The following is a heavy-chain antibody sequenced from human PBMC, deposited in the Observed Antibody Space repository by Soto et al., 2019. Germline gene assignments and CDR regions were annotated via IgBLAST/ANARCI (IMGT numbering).Heavy chain of an antibody. CDR3: ARAPRRFWSGYYDFDY. CDR1: GGSISSSSSY. D-gene: IGHD3-3*01. J-gene: IGHJ4*02. Sequence: SETLSLTCTVSGGSISSSSSYWGWIRQPPGKGLEWVGSIYYLGNTYYNPSLGGRVSISVDTSKNQFSLKLNSVTAADTAVFFCARAPRRFWSGYYDFDYWGQGTLVTVSS. V-gene: IGHV4-39*01. CDR2: IYYLGNT.